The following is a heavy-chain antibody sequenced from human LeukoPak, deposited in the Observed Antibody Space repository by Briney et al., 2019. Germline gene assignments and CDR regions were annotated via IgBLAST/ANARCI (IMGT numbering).Heavy chain of an antibody. D-gene: IGHD3-22*01. V-gene: IGHV3-30*04. CDR3: ARVTYSNGRYFDY. Sequence: GGSLRLSCAASGFIFSGYAMHWVRQAPGKGLEWVAFISYVGSNEYYADSVKGRFTISRDNSKNTLYLQMNSLRAEDTAVYYCARVTYSNGRYFDYWGQGTLVTVSS. CDR1: GFIFSGYA. J-gene: IGHJ4*02. CDR2: ISYVGSNE.